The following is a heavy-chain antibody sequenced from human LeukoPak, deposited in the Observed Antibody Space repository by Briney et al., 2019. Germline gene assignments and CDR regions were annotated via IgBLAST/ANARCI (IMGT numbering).Heavy chain of an antibody. J-gene: IGHJ4*02. Sequence: ASVKVSCKASGYTFTSYYMHWVRQAPGQGLEWMGIINPSGGSTSYAQKFQGRVTVTRDTSTSTVHMELSGLRSEDTAVYYCARDQEGFDCWGQGTLVTVSS. CDR3: ARDQEGFDC. CDR2: INPSGGST. CDR1: GYTFTSYY. V-gene: IGHV1-46*01.